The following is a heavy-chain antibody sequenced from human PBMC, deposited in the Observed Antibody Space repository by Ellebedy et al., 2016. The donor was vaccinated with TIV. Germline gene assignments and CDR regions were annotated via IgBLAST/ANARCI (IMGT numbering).Heavy chain of an antibody. D-gene: IGHD3-16*01. V-gene: IGHV3-23*01. CDR3: VKAWGD. Sequence: GESLKISCAASGFTFSSYAMSWVRQAPGKGLEWVSAISGSGGSTYYANSVKGRFIISRDNSKNTLYLQMSSLRLEDTAVYYCVKAWGDWGQGTLVTVSS. CDR2: ISGSGGST. CDR1: GFTFSSYA. J-gene: IGHJ4*02.